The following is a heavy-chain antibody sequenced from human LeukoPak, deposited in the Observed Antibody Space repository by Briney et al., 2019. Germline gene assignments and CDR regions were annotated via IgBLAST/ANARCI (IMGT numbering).Heavy chain of an antibody. J-gene: IGHJ4*02. CDR3: ARARYPGIAVAGTQDY. Sequence: PGGSLRLSCAASGFTFSSYAMHWVRQAPGKGLEWVAVISYDGSNKYYADSVKGRFTISRDNSKNTLYLQMNSLRAEDTAVYYCARARYPGIAVAGTQDYWGQGTLVTVSS. D-gene: IGHD6-19*01. CDR2: ISYDGSNK. CDR1: GFTFSSYA. V-gene: IGHV3-30*04.